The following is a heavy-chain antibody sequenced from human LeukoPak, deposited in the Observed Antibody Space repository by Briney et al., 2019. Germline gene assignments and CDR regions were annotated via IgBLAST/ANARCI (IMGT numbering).Heavy chain of an antibody. CDR2: ISGSGGST. V-gene: IGHV3-23*01. D-gene: IGHD5-18*01. Sequence: PGGSLRLSCAASGFTFSSYAMSWVRQAPGKGLEWVSAISGSGGSTYYADSVKGRFTISRDNSKNTLYLQMNSLRAEDTAVYYCAKGISSYGYMEVFYWGQGTLVTVSS. CDR1: GFTFSSYA. J-gene: IGHJ4*02. CDR3: AKGISSYGYMEVFY.